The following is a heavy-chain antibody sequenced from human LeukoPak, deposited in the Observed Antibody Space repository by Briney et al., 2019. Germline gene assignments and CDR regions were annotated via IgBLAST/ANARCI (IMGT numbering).Heavy chain of an antibody. J-gene: IGHJ4*02. CDR1: GGSLSSYY. D-gene: IGHD4-23*01. CDR3: ARHGSTTVVTPADN. CDR2: IYYSGST. Sequence: SETLSLTCTVSGGSLSSYYWSWIRQPPGKGLEWIGYIYYSGSTNYNPSLKSRLTISVDTSKNQFSLKLSSVTAADTAVYYCARHGSTTVVTPADNWGQGTLVTVSS. V-gene: IGHV4-59*08.